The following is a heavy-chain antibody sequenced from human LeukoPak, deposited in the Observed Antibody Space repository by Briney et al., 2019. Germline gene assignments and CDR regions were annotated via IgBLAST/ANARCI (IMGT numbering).Heavy chain of an antibody. CDR2: ISKDGTT. J-gene: IGHJ6*03. CDR1: GGSINSHS. CDR3: ARQTYGGGPYSYYYVDV. D-gene: IGHD4-23*01. V-gene: IGHV4-59*08. Sequence: NPSETLSLTCSVSGGSINSHSWSWIRLPPGKTLEWIGYISKDGTTTYNPSLKGRVTISPDTSKNQLSLNLTSVTAADTAVFYCARQTYGGGPYSYYYVDVWGKGTSVTVSS.